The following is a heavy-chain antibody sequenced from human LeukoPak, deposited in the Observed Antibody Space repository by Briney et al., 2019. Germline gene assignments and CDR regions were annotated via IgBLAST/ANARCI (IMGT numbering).Heavy chain of an antibody. CDR1: GFTFSSYA. Sequence: RRSLRLSCAASGFTFSSYAMHWVRQAPGKGLEWVAVISYDGSNKYYADSVKGRFTISRDNSKNTLYLQMNSLRAEDTAVYYCARDYNFWFDPWGQGTLVTVSS. D-gene: IGHD3-10*01. CDR3: ARDYNFWFDP. J-gene: IGHJ5*02. V-gene: IGHV3-30*01. CDR2: ISYDGSNK.